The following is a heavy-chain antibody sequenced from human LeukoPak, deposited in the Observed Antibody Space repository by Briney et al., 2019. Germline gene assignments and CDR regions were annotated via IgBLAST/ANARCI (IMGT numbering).Heavy chain of an antibody. J-gene: IGHJ4*02. CDR3: ARSEMHKLLWFGELFRPFDY. Sequence: GSVKVSCKASGYTFTSYGISWVRQAPGQGLEWMGWINPNSGSTNYAQKFQGRVTMTRDTSISTAYMELSRLRSDDTAVYYCARSEMHKLLWFGELFRPFDYWGQGTLVIVSS. V-gene: IGHV1-2*02. D-gene: IGHD3-10*01. CDR1: GYTFTSYG. CDR2: INPNSGST.